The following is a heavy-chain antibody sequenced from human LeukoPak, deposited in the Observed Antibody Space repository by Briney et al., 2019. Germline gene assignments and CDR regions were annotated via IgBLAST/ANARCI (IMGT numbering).Heavy chain of an antibody. CDR3: ARGWLAETTMVTPYNS. CDR1: GGTFSSYD. D-gene: IGHD4-23*01. CDR2: ITPIFGTA. J-gene: IGHJ5*02. V-gene: IGHV1-69*13. Sequence: ASVKVSCKTSGGTFSSYDNSWVRQAPGQGLEWMGGITPIFGTANYAQKFQGRVTITAVESMSTAYMELSSLRSEDTAVYYCARGWLAETTMVTPYNSWGQGTLVTVSS.